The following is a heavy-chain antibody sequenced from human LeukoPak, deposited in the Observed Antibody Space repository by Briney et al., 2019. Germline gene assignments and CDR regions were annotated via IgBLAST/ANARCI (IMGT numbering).Heavy chain of an antibody. V-gene: IGHV1-69*05. CDR3: ARVNVRGNWFDP. Sequence: RASVKVSCKASGGTFSSYAISWVRQAPGQGLEWTGGIIPIFGTANYAQKFQGRVTITTDESTSTAYMELSSLRSEDTAVYYRARVNVRGNWFDPWGQGTLVTVSS. CDR1: GGTFSSYA. J-gene: IGHJ5*02. CDR2: IIPIFGTA.